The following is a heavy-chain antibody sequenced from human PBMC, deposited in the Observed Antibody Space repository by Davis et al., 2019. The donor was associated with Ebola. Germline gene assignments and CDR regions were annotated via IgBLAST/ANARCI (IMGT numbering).Heavy chain of an antibody. J-gene: IGHJ4*02. CDR3: ARRRDSGYDYGADY. CDR2: INHSGNT. V-gene: IGHV4-34*01. D-gene: IGHD5-12*01. Sequence: MPSETLSPTFAVYSGSFSGYYWSWIRQPPGKGLEWIGEINHSGNTHCNPSLKSRVTISVDTSKNQFSLKLSSLTAADTAVYYCARRRDSGYDYGADYWGQGTLVTVSS. CDR1: SGSFSGYY.